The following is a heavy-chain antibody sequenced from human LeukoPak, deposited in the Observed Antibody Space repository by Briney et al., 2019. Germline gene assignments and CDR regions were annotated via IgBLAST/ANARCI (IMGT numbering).Heavy chain of an antibody. CDR3: ARHVPYCSSTSCYGAYFDL. J-gene: IGHJ2*01. CDR1: GGSISSYY. Sequence: SETLSLTCTVSGGSISSYYWSWIRQPPGKGLEWIGYIYYSGSTNYNPSLKSRVTISVDTSKNQFSLKLSSVTAADTAVYYCARHVPYCSSTSCYGAYFDLWGRGTLVTVSS. V-gene: IGHV4-59*08. CDR2: IYYSGST. D-gene: IGHD2-2*01.